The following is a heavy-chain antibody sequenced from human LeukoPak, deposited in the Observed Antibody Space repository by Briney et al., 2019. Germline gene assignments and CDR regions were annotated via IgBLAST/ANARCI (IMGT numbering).Heavy chain of an antibody. J-gene: IGHJ4*02. V-gene: IGHV3-33*06. CDR3: AKQVGYTYGYIHY. CDR1: GFTFGSYG. Sequence: GRSLRLSCAAAGFTFGSYGTDWVRQAAGKGLEWEALIWYDVSNKYYADYVKGRFTISRDNSKNPLYLHMNSLRAEDKAVYYCAKQVGYTYGYIHYWGQGPLVTVSS. CDR2: IWYDVSNK. D-gene: IGHD5-18*01.